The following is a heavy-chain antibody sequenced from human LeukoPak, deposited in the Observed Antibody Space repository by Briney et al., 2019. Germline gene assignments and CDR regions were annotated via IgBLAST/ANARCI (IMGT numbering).Heavy chain of an antibody. CDR3: AKNDGYAIFGVSDY. Sequence: GASVKVSCKASGYTFTSYYINWVRQATGQGLEWMGWMNPNSGNTGYAQKFQGRVTITRNTSISTAYMELSSLRSEDTAVYYCAKNDGYAIFGVSDYWGQGTLVTVSS. CDR1: GYTFTSYY. J-gene: IGHJ4*02. CDR2: MNPNSGNT. V-gene: IGHV1-8*03. D-gene: IGHD3-3*01.